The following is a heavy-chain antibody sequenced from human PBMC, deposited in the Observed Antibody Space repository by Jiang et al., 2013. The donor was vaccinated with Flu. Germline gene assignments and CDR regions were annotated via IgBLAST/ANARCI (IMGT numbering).Heavy chain of an antibody. Sequence: SLRISCKGSGYSFSSYWITWVRQMPGKGLECMGRIDPSDSYTYYSPSFLGHVTISADKSISTAYLQWSSLRASDTAMYYCARDIATGAGEGDYWGQGTLVTVSS. D-gene: IGHD5-12*01. CDR1: GYSFSSYW. CDR2: IDPSDSYT. V-gene: IGHV5-10-1*01. CDR3: ARDIATGAGEGDY. J-gene: IGHJ4*02.